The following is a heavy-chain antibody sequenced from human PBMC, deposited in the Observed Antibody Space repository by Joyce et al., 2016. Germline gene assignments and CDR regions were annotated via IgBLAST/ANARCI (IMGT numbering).Heavy chain of an antibody. J-gene: IGHJ4*02. V-gene: IGHV3-74*01. CDR3: GSVFEY. CDR1: GFTFTNYW. CDR2: VDSDGSGT. Sequence: EVQLVESGGGLLQPGGSLRLSCAASGFTFTNYWMHWVRQATGRGLVWVARVDSDGSGTSYADSVKGRFTISRDNAENMVHLQMNSLRTEDTAVYFCGSVFEYWGRGALVTVSS.